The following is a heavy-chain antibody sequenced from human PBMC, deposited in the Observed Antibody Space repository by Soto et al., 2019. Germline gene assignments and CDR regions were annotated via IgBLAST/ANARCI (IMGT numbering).Heavy chain of an antibody. Sequence: QVQLQEAGPGLGGPSETLSLTSTVAGGSGTAGSYTWSWIRRPPGKGLEWIGNIFFTGITHYNPSLNNRVTMSVDTSKNQFSLTVTSVTAADTAVYYCARDGHGMDVWGQGTTVTVSS. CDR3: ARDGHGMDV. J-gene: IGHJ6*02. CDR1: GGSGTAGSYT. CDR2: IFFTGIT. V-gene: IGHV4-61*01.